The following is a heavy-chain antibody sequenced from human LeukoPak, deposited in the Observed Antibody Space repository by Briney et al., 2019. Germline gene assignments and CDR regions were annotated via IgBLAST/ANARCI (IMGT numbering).Heavy chain of an antibody. CDR2: IKQDGSEK. Sequence: PGGSLRLSCESSGFTFSSYWMSWVRQAPGKGLEWVANIKQDGSEKYYVDSVKGRFTISRDNAKNSLYLQMNSLRAEDTAVYYCARDQVAVAGSFDYWGQGTLVTVSS. D-gene: IGHD6-19*01. V-gene: IGHV3-7*01. CDR3: ARDQVAVAGSFDY. CDR1: GFTFSSYW. J-gene: IGHJ4*02.